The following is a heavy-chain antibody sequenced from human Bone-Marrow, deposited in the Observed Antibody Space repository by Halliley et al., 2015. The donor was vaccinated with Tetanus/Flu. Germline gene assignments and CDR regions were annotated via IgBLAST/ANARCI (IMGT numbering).Heavy chain of an antibody. J-gene: IGHJ4*02. CDR3: ARVGGKYAVTHY. CDR1: GGSISTYY. Sequence: TLSLTCTVSGGSISTYYWSWIRQPPGKGLEWIGYIFYSGSTNYNPSLESRVSMSVDTSKKQFSLNLTSVTAADTAVYYCARVGGKYAVTHYWGQGTLVTVSS. D-gene: IGHD4-17*01. V-gene: IGHV4-59*01. CDR2: IFYSGST.